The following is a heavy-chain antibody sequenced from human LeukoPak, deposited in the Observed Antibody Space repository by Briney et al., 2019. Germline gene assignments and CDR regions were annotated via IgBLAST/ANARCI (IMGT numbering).Heavy chain of an antibody. CDR1: GGSISGYY. Sequence: SETLSLTCSVSGGSISGYYWSWIRQPPGKGLEWIGYMHYSGSTKNDPSLKSRATISVDTSKKQFSLKLSSVTAADTALYYCARHSASSNWYFAFDVWGQGTTVTVSS. D-gene: IGHD6-13*01. CDR2: MHYSGST. V-gene: IGHV4-59*08. CDR3: ARHSASSNWYFAFDV. J-gene: IGHJ3*01.